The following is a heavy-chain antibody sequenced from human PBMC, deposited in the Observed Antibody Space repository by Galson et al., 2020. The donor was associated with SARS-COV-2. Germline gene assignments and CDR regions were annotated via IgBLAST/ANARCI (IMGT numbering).Heavy chain of an antibody. CDR2: IGRDGIFV. D-gene: IGHD6-13*01. Sequence: GESLKISCAASGFTFSDYTMSWVRQAAGKGPEWVSSIGRDGIFVTYADSVEGRFAISRDNAKNSLYLQMNSLTADDTSVYYCARAAQFSSTWTSSWFDPWGQGTLVTVSS. J-gene: IGHJ5*02. V-gene: IGHV3-21*01. CDR1: GFTFSDYT. CDR3: ARAAQFSSTWTSSWFDP.